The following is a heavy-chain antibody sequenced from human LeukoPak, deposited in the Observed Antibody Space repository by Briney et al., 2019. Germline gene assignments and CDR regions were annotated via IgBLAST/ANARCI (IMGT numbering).Heavy chain of an antibody. CDR3: ARDGGGTGTTWWFDP. Sequence: PSETLSLTCIVSGGSITSNTYFWDWIRQTPGKGLEWIGRIYTSGSTNYNPSLKSRVTMSVDTSKNQFSLKLSSVTAADTAVYYCARDGGGTGTTWWFDPWGQGTLVTVSS. V-gene: IGHV4-39*07. J-gene: IGHJ5*02. D-gene: IGHD1-1*01. CDR1: GGSITSNTYF. CDR2: IYTSGST.